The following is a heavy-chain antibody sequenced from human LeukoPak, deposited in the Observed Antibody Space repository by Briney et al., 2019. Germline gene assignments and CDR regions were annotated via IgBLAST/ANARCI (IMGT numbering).Heavy chain of an antibody. Sequence: ESLKISCKGSGYSFSSYWIGWVRQMPGKGLEWMGIIYPDDSDIRYSPSFQGQVTISADKSISTAYLQWSSLKSSDTAMYYCARQAYSSDLDYWGQGHLVTVSS. V-gene: IGHV5-51*01. J-gene: IGHJ4*02. D-gene: IGHD2-21*01. CDR2: IYPDDSDI. CDR3: ARQAYSSDLDY. CDR1: GYSFSSYW.